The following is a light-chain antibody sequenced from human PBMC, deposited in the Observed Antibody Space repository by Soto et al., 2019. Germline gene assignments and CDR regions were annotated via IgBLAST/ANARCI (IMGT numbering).Light chain of an antibody. CDR2: DAS. J-gene: IGKJ5*01. CDR3: QQRSNWPPSIT. CDR1: QSVSSY. Sequence: EFVLTQSPGTLSLSPEERATLSCRARQSVSSYLAWYQQKPGQAPRLLIYDASNRATGIPARLSGSGSGTDFTLTISSLEPEDFAVYYCQQRSNWPPSITFGQGTRLEIK. V-gene: IGKV3-11*01.